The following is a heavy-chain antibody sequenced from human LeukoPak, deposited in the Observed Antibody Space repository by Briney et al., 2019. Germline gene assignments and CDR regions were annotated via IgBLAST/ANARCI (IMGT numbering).Heavy chain of an antibody. J-gene: IGHJ3*02. CDR3: ARGHYYDSGDAFDI. D-gene: IGHD3-22*01. CDR1: GVSISSGGYY. Sequence: SETLSLTCTVSGVSISSGGYYWSWIRPHPGKGLEWIGYIYYSGSTYYNPSLKSRVTISVDTSKNQFSLKLSSVTAADTAVYYCARGHYYDSGDAFDIWGQGTMVTVSS. V-gene: IGHV4-31*03. CDR2: IYYSGST.